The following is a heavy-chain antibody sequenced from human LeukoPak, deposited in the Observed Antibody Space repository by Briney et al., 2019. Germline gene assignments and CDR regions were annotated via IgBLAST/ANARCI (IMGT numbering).Heavy chain of an antibody. Sequence: ASVRVSCKASGYTFTSYGISWVRQAPGQGLEWMGWISGYNGNTKYAHKVQGRVTMTTDTSTGTAYMELRSLRSDDTAVYYCARAYSYGSDYYYGMDVWGQGTTVTVSS. CDR3: ARAYSYGSDYYYGMDV. CDR2: ISGYNGNT. J-gene: IGHJ6*02. D-gene: IGHD5-18*01. CDR1: GYTFTSYG. V-gene: IGHV1-18*01.